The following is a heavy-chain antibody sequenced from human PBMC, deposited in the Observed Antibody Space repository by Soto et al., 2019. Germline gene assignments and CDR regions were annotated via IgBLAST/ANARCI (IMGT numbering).Heavy chain of an antibody. CDR1: GFTFSSYA. CDR2: ISGSGGST. Sequence: GGSLRLSCAASGFTFSSYAMSWVRQAPGKGLEWVSAISGSGGSTYYADSVKGRFTISRDNSKNTLYLQMNSLRAEDTAVYYCAKDIRGSYYVDDYYYGMDVWGQGTTVTVSS. V-gene: IGHV3-23*01. J-gene: IGHJ6*02. CDR3: AKDIRGSYYVDDYYYGMDV. D-gene: IGHD1-26*01.